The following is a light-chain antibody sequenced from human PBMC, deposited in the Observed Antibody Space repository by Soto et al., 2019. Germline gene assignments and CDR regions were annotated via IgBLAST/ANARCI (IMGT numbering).Light chain of an antibody. Sequence: QSVLTQPPSASGTPGQRVTISCSGSSSNIGTNTANWYQQLPGTAPRLLIYSTNQRPSRVPDRFSGSRSSTSASLAISGLQSDDEANYYCAAWDDTLNGWVFGGGTKVTVL. V-gene: IGLV1-44*01. CDR1: SSNIGTNT. CDR2: STN. J-gene: IGLJ3*02. CDR3: AAWDDTLNGWV.